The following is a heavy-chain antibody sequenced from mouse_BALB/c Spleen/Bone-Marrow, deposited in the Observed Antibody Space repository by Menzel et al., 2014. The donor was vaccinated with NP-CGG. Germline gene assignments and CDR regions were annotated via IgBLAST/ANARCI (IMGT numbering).Heavy chain of an antibody. Sequence: EVQRVESGGGLVQPGGSLKLSCAASRFDFSRYWMTWVQQAPGKGLEWIGEIKPDSRTINYSPSLKEKFIISRDNAKSTLYLQMSKVRSEDTALYYCARLGYYGAMAYWGQGTSVTVSS. CDR2: IKPDSRTI. CDR1: RFDFSRYW. J-gene: IGHJ4*01. D-gene: IGHD1-1*01. V-gene: IGHV4-1*02. CDR3: ARLGYYGAMAY.